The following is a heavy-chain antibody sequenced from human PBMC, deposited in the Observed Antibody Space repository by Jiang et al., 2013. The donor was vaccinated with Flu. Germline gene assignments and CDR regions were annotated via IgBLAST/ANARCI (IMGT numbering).Heavy chain of an antibody. D-gene: IGHD2-21*01. CDR2: TYYRSRWYT. J-gene: IGHJ4*02. CDR1: GDSVSSNSAS. CDR3: ARDSGASILVVED. V-gene: IGHV6-1*01. Sequence: QTLSLTCAISGDSVSSNSASWNWIRQSPSGGLEWLGRTYYRSRWYTDYAVSVKTRITINPDTSKNQFSLHLNSVTPEDTAVYYCARDSGASILVVEDWGQGTLVTVSS.